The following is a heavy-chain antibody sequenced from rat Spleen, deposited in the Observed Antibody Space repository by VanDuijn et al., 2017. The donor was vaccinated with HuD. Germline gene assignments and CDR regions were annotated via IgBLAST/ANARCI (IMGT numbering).Heavy chain of an antibody. D-gene: IGHD1-1*01. CDR2: IIYDGSRT. V-gene: IGHV5S10*01. CDR3: ANHGGRYSGDYFDY. Sequence: EVQLVESGGGLVQPGRSLKLSCAASGFTFSDYNMAWVRQAPKKGLEWVATIIYDGSRTYYRDSVKGRFTISRDNAKSTLYLQMDSLRSEDTATYYCANHGGRYSGDYFDYWGQGVMVTVSS. CDR1: GFTFSDYN. J-gene: IGHJ2*01.